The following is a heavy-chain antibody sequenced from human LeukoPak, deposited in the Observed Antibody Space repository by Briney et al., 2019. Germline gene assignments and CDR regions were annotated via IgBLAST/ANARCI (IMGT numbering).Heavy chain of an antibody. V-gene: IGHV3-66*01. CDR1: GFTVSSNY. D-gene: IGHD1-26*01. Sequence: PGGSLRLSCAASGFTVSSNYMTWVRQAPGKGLEWVSVIYSGGNTYYADSVKGRFTISRDNTKNTLYLRMNSLRADDTAVYYCARDVGFIVGATPGAFDIWGQGTMVT. J-gene: IGHJ3*02. CDR3: ARDVGFIVGATPGAFDI. CDR2: IYSGGNT.